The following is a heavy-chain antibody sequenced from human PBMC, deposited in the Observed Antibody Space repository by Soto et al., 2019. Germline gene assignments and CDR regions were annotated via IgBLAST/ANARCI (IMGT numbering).Heavy chain of an antibody. Sequence: GPPAELSSNESGYGFASNSRCWVRQAHRQGLEWMGWISAYNGNTNYAQKLQGRVTMTTDTSTSTAYMELRSLRSDDTAVYYCARGRYCSSTSGQKQHCFDPWCKGLLVSVS. D-gene: IGHD2-2*01. CDR1: GYGFASNS. J-gene: IGHJ5*02. CDR3: ARGRYCSSTSGQKQHCFDP. V-gene: IGHV1-18*01. CDR2: ISAYNGNT.